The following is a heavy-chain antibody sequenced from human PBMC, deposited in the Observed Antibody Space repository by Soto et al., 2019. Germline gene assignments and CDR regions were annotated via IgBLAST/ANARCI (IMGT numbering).Heavy chain of an antibody. CDR2: IYYSGST. V-gene: IGHV4-39*01. CDR1: GGSISSSSYY. J-gene: IGHJ6*02. Sequence: SLTCTVSGGSISSSSYYWGWIRQPPGKGLEWIGSIYYSGSTYYNPSLKSRVTISVDTSKIQFSLKLSSVTAADTAVYYCATTTYDFWSGYYSNYYYYYGMDVWGQGTTVTVSS. D-gene: IGHD3-3*01. CDR3: ATTTYDFWSGYYSNYYYYYGMDV.